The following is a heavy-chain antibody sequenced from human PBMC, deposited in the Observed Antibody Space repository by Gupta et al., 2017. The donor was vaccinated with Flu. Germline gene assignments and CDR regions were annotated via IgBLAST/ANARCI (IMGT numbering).Heavy chain of an antibody. CDR3: ARVAAAGLNAFDI. Sequence: QAQLVESGGGLVEPGGSLTLSCVASGFTFTGHYMSWVRQAPGKGLEWIAYISSRTTTMYYADSVRGRFTISRDNAEKSVSLQMNSLRVEDTARYFCARVAAAGLNAFDIWGQGTMVTVSS. V-gene: IGHV3-11*01. CDR2: ISSRTTTM. CDR1: GFTFTGHY. D-gene: IGHD6-25*01. J-gene: IGHJ3*02.